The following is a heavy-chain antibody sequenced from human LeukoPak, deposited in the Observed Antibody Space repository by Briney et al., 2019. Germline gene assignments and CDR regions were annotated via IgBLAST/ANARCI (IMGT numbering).Heavy chain of an antibody. Sequence: PSETLSLTCTVSGGSISSGGYYWSWTRQHPGKGLEWIGYIYYSGSTYYNPSLKSRVTISVATSRNQFSLKLSSVTAADTAVYYCARVQKGRYCSGGSCYNNWFDPWGQGTLVTVSS. V-gene: IGHV4-31*03. CDR3: ARVQKGRYCSGGSCYNNWFDP. D-gene: IGHD2-15*01. CDR2: IYYSGST. CDR1: GGSISSGGYY. J-gene: IGHJ5*02.